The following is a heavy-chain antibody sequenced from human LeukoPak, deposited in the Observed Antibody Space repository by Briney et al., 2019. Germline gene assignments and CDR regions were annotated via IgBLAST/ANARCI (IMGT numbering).Heavy chain of an antibody. D-gene: IGHD5-24*01. J-gene: IGHJ5*02. Sequence: PSETLSLTCTVSGDSISSSSYFWGWIRQPPGKGLEWVSAISGGYTAATDYADSVKGRFTISRDNYDNTLYLEMNSLRAEDTALYYCAKARDAYNYYWFDPWGQGTLVTVSS. V-gene: IGHV3-23*01. CDR3: AKARDAYNYYWFDP. CDR1: GDSISSSSYF. CDR2: ISGGYTAAT.